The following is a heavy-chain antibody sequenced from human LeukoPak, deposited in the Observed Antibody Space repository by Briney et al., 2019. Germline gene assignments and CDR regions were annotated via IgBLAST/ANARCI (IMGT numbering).Heavy chain of an antibody. CDR2: ISSSSSYI. CDR3: ARTLYSSGWYFPFDY. Sequence: GGSLRLSCAASGFTFNSYSMNWVRQAPGKGLEWVSSISSSSSYIYYADSVKGRFTISRDNAKNSLYLQMNSLRAEDTAVYYCARTLYSSGWYFPFDYWGQGTLVTVSS. D-gene: IGHD6-19*01. V-gene: IGHV3-21*01. CDR1: GFTFNSYS. J-gene: IGHJ4*02.